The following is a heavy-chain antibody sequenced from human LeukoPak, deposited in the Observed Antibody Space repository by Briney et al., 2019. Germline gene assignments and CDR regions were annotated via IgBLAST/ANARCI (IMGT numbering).Heavy chain of an antibody. D-gene: IGHD2-2*03. CDR2: ISSSSSYI. CDR3: ARVMDIVVVPAAIDAFDI. V-gene: IGHV3-21*01. Sequence: GGSLRLSCAASGFTFSSYAMSWVRQAPGKGLEWVTSISSSSSYIYYADSVKGRFTISRDNAKNSLYLQMNSLRAEDTAVYYCARVMDIVVVPAAIDAFDIWGQGTMVTVSS. J-gene: IGHJ3*02. CDR1: GFTFSSYA.